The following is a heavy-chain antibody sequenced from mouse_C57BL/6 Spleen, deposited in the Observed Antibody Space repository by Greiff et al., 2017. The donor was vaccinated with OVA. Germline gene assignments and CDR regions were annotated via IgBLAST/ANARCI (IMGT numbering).Heavy chain of an antibody. Sequence: QVHVKQPGTELVKPGASVKLSCKASGYTFTSYWMHWVKQRPGQGLEWIGNINPSNGGTNYNEKFKSKATLTVDKSSSTAYMQLSSLTSEDSAVYYCARVALLHGSLDYWGQGTTLTVSS. CDR1: GYTFTSYW. J-gene: IGHJ2*01. V-gene: IGHV1-53*01. CDR3: ARVALLHGSLDY. CDR2: INPSNGGT. D-gene: IGHD2-1*01.